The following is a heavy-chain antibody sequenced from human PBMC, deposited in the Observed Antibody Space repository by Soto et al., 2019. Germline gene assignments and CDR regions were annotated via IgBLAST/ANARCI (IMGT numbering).Heavy chain of an antibody. J-gene: IGHJ4*02. D-gene: IGHD6-25*01. CDR3: ARSREIIASAGSFDY. Sequence: EVPLLESGGGLVQTGGSLRLSCAASGFTFSSHVMSWVRQAPGKGLEWVSCISTGGGSTDYADSVKGRFTISRDNSKNTLHLQMKSLRAEDTAVDYCARSREIIASAGSFDYWGQGTLVTVSS. V-gene: IGHV3-23*01. CDR2: ISTGGGST. CDR1: GFTFSSHV.